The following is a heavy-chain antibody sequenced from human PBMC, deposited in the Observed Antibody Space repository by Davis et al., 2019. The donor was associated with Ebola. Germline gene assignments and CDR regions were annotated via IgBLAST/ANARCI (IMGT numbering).Heavy chain of an antibody. D-gene: IGHD6-13*01. CDR3: ARDPGSSSWFDS. CDR1: GFTVSSNY. J-gene: IGHJ5*01. V-gene: IGHV3-53*01. Sequence: GESLKISCAASGFTVSSNYMSWVRQAPGKGLEWVSVIYSSGTTYYADSVKGRFTISRDNSKNTLYLQMNSLRAEDSALYYCARDPGSSSWFDSWGQGTLVTVSS. CDR2: IYSSGTT.